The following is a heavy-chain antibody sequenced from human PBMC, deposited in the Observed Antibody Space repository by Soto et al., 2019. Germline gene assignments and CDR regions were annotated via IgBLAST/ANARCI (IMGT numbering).Heavy chain of an antibody. CDR2: INPSVGST. Sequence: QVQLVQSGAEVKKPGASVKVSCKASGYTFTHYYIHWVRQAPGQGLEWMGMINPSVGSTDYAQKFQGRVTMTTDKSTTTVYMELSSLRSDDTAVYYCARPPFPGCINGVCYPCDHWGQGTLVTVSS. V-gene: IGHV1-46*01. CDR1: GYTFTHYY. D-gene: IGHD2-8*01. CDR3: ARPPFPGCINGVCYPCDH. J-gene: IGHJ4*02.